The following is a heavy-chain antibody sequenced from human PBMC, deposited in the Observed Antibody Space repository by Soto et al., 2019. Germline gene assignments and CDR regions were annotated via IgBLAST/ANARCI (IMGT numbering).Heavy chain of an antibody. CDR2: IYHSGST. CDR3: ARDMTGCSSSDCYLSGRFDP. CDR1: GAPITSGAYS. V-gene: IGHV4-30-2*01. D-gene: IGHD2-21*02. Sequence: QLQLRESGSGLVKPSQTLSLTCTVSGAPITSGAYSWSWIRQPPGKGLEWIGFIYHSGSTHYNPSLKSRVTNTVDRSNNHFSLQLTALTAADTAVYYCARDMTGCSSSDCYLSGRFDPWGPETLVTVST. J-gene: IGHJ5*02.